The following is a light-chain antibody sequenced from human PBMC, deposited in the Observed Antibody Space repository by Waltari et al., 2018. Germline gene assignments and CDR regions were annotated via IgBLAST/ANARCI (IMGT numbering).Light chain of an antibody. V-gene: IGLV2-8*01. CDR3: SSYAGSNNRS. CDR1: SRDVGGYNY. Sequence: QSALTQPPSASGSPGQSVTISCPGPSRDVGGYNYVSWYQQHPGKAPKLMIYEVSKRPSGVPDRFSGSKSGNTASLTVSGLQAEDEADYYCSSYAGSNNRSFGGGTKLTVL. CDR2: EVS. J-gene: IGLJ2*01.